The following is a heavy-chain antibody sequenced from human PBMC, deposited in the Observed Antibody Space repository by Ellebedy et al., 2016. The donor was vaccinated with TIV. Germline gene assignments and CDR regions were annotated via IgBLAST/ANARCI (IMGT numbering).Heavy chain of an antibody. J-gene: IGHJ4*02. Sequence: GESLKISCAGSGFTFSSHWMGWVRQAPGKGLEWVANIRQDGSDKYYVDSVKGRFTISRDKSTDTVFLQMNSLRDEDTAVYYCAKEATVRASSYFDHWGQGILVTVSS. CDR1: GFTFSSHW. V-gene: IGHV3-7*01. D-gene: IGHD4-17*01. CDR2: IRQDGSDK. CDR3: AKEATVRASSYFDH.